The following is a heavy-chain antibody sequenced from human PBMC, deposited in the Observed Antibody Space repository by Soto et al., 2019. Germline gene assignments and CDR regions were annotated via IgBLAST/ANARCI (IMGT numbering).Heavy chain of an antibody. CDR2: IYSGGDT. J-gene: IGHJ4*02. CDR1: GFTVSNIY. Sequence: EVQLVESGGDLIQPGGSLRLSCAASGFTVSNIYMSWVRQAPGKGLEWVSVIYSGGDTFYADSVKGRFTISRDNSKNTLYLRMNSLRLEDTAVYYCTRDPWDYWGQGTLVTVSS. CDR3: TRDPWDY. V-gene: IGHV3-53*01.